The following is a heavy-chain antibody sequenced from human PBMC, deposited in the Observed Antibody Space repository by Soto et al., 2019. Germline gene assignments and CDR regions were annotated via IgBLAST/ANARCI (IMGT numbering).Heavy chain of an antibody. Sequence: EVQLVESGGVVVQPGESLRLSCAATGFTFDAYTMHWFRQTPDKGLEWVSIISGDGQTTYYSDSLKGRFTSSRDNSKNSLFLQMTSLRTQDTAWYHCVKPHMRALGFDALDIWGQGTRVTVAS. CDR1: GFTFDAYT. J-gene: IGHJ3*02. V-gene: IGHV3-43*01. D-gene: IGHD2-21*01. CDR3: VKPHMRALGFDALDI. CDR2: ISGDGQTT.